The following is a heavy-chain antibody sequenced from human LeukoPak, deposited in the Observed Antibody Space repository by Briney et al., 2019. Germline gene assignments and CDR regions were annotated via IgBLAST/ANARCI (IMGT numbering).Heavy chain of an antibody. V-gene: IGHV4-30-2*01. CDR1: GGSISSGDYY. Sequence: NPSETLSLTCTVSGGSISSGDYYWSWIRQPPGKGLEWIGYIYHSGSTYYNPSLKSRVTISVDRSKNQFSLKLSSVTAADTAVYYCAREQALGYSSSAADYWGQGTLVTVSS. CDR2: IYHSGST. CDR3: AREQALGYSSSAADY. D-gene: IGHD6-6*01. J-gene: IGHJ4*02.